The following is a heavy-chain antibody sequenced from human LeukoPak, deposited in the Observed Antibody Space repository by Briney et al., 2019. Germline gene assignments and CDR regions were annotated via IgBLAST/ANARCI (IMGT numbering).Heavy chain of an antibody. D-gene: IGHD1-26*01. CDR3: ARSSRRVGASTPYYYYFYMDV. CDR2: VSTSGGTT. V-gene: IGHV3-23*01. J-gene: IGHJ6*03. CDR1: GFTFSSYA. Sequence: GGSLRLSCVAFGFTFSSYALSWVRRAPGKGLEWVSSVSTSGGTTYSADSVKGRFTISRDNSKNTLYLQMSSLRAEDTAVFYCARSSRRVGASTPYYYYFYMDVWGKGTTVTVSS.